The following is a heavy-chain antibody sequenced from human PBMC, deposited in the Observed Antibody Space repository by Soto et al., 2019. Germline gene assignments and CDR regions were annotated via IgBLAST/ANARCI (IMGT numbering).Heavy chain of an antibody. CDR3: AKAASFGELLSS. Sequence: PGGSLRLSCAGSGFTFSNHALIWVRQAPGKGLEWVSAISGSGGSTYYADSVKGRFTISRDNSKNTLYLQMNSLRAEDTAVYYCAKAASFGELLSSWGQGTLVTVSS. D-gene: IGHD3-10*01. V-gene: IGHV3-23*01. CDR2: ISGSGGST. CDR1: GFTFSNHA. J-gene: IGHJ5*02.